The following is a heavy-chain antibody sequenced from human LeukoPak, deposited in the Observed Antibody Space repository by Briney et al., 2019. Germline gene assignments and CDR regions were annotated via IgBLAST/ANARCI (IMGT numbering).Heavy chain of an antibody. D-gene: IGHD3-22*01. Sequence: GGSLRLSCAASGFTFSSYSMNWVRQAPGKGLEWVSSISSSSSYIYYADSVKGRFTISRDNSKNTLYLQMNSLRAEDTAVYYCAKDITMIVVVIGSPNDAFDIWGQGTMVTVSS. CDR1: GFTFSSYS. J-gene: IGHJ3*02. CDR2: ISSSSSYI. V-gene: IGHV3-21*04. CDR3: AKDITMIVVVIGSPNDAFDI.